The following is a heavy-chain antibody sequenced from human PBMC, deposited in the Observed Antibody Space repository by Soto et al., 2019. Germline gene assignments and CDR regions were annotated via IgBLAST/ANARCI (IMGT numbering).Heavy chain of an antibody. D-gene: IGHD6-19*01. CDR2: ISYDGSNK. J-gene: IGHJ4*02. V-gene: IGHV3-30*18. Sequence: PGGSLRLSCAASGFTFSSYGMHWVRQAPGKGLEWVAVISYDGSNKYYADSVKGRFTISRDNSKNTLYLQMNSLRAEDTAVYYCAKSDYSSGWYSPPGFDYWGQGTLVTVSS. CDR1: GFTFSSYG. CDR3: AKSDYSSGWYSPPGFDY.